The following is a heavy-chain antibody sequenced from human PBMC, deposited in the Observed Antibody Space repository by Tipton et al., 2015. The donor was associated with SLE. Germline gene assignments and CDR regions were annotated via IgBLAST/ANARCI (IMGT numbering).Heavy chain of an antibody. CDR1: GFTFRSYE. V-gene: IGHV3-48*03. J-gene: IGHJ3*02. CDR3: ARGGVVIEDDAFDI. Sequence: VQLVQSGGTLVQPGGSLRLSCAASGFTFRSYEMNWVRQAPGKGLEWVSYISYSGSTIYYADSVKGRFTISRDNAKSSLYLQMNSLRAEDTAVYYCARGGVVIEDDAFDIWGQGTLVTVSS. D-gene: IGHD2-21*01. CDR2: ISYSGSTI.